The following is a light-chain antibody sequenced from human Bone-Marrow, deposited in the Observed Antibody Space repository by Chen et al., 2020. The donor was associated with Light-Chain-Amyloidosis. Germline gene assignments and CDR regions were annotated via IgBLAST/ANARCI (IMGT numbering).Light chain of an antibody. CDR3: GTWDSSLSAVV. CDR2: DNN. Sequence: SVLPQPPSVSAAPVQKVTISCSGSSSNIGNNYVSWYQQLPGTAPKLLIYDNNKRPSGIPDRFSGSKSGTSATLGITGLQTGDEADYYCGTWDSSLSAVVFGGGTKLTVL. CDR1: SSNIGNNY. V-gene: IGLV1-51*01. J-gene: IGLJ2*01.